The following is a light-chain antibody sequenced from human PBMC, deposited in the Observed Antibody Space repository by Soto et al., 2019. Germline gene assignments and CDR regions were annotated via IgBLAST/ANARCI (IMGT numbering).Light chain of an antibody. J-gene: IGKJ1*01. V-gene: IGKV1-9*01. CDR2: GAS. CDR1: QGISSY. Sequence: DIPLTQSPSFLSASVGDRVTITCRASQGISSYLAWYQQNPGKAPKLLIYGASTLQSGVPSRFSGTGSGTEFTLTISCLQPEDFATFYCQQLNSFPWTFGQGTRVDIK. CDR3: QQLNSFPWT.